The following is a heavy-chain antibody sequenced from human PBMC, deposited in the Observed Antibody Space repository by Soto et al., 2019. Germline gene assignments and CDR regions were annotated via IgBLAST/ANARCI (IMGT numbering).Heavy chain of an antibody. CDR1: VDTFTSYG. V-gene: IGHV1-18*01. CDR3: ARDNPPFDP. Sequence: SVTVSCKASVDTFTSYGISWVRQATGQGLEWMGWISAYNGNTKYAQKVQGRVTMTTDTSTNTAYMELRSLRSDDTAVYYCARDNPPFDPWGQGTLVTVSS. CDR2: ISAYNGNT. J-gene: IGHJ5*02.